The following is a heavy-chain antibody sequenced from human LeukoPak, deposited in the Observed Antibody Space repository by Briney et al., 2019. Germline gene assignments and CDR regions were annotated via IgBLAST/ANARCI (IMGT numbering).Heavy chain of an antibody. D-gene: IGHD5/OR15-5a*01. V-gene: IGHV3-48*02. CDR2: ISSGRSVM. J-gene: IGHJ4*02. CDR1: GFTFSGYG. CDR3: AGGVYGYNAFDH. Sequence: PGGFLRLSCAASGFTFSGYGMSWLRQAPGKGLEWISHISSGRSVMNYADSVKGRFTISRDNGKNSVYLQMNSLRDEDTAVYYCAGGVYGYNAFDHWGQGTLVSVSS.